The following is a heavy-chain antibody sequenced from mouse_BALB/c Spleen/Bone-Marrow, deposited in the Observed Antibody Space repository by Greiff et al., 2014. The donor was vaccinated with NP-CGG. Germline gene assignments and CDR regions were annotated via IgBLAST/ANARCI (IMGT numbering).Heavy chain of an antibody. CDR3: APYYYGRWFTY. CDR2: IDPANGNT. J-gene: IGHJ3*01. Sequence: VQLKESGAELVKPGASVKLSCTASGLYIKDPYMHWVKQRPEQGLEWIGRIDPANGNTKYDPKFQGKATITADTSSNTAYLQLSRLTSEDTAVYYCAPYYYGRWFTYWGQGTLVTVSA. D-gene: IGHD1-1*01. V-gene: IGHV14-3*02. CDR1: GLYIKDPY.